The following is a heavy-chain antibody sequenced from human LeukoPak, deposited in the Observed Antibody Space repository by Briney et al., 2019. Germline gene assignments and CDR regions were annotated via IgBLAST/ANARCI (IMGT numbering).Heavy chain of an antibody. J-gene: IGHJ5*02. CDR3: TIIPLAATLDWSDP. V-gene: IGHV1-2*02. CDR1: GYTFTGYY. D-gene: IGHD6-19*01. CDR2: INPSSDGT. Sequence: ASVKVSCKASGYTFTGYYIHWVRQAPGQGLEWMGWINPSSDGTNFAQKFQSRVTMTRDTSISTAYMELSRLTSDDTAVYYCTIIPLAATLDWSDPWGQGTLVTVSS.